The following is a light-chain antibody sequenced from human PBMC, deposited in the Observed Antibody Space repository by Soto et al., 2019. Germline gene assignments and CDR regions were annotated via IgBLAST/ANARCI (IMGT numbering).Light chain of an antibody. CDR2: DAS. V-gene: IGKV3-11*01. Sequence: EIVLKQSPGTLSVSPWERATLFCRASQSVRSSLAWYQQKPGQAPRLFIYDASNRATGIPARFSGSGSGTDFTLTISSLEPEDFAVYYCQQRSSWPRTFGQGTKVDIK. J-gene: IGKJ1*01. CDR1: QSVRSS. CDR3: QQRSSWPRT.